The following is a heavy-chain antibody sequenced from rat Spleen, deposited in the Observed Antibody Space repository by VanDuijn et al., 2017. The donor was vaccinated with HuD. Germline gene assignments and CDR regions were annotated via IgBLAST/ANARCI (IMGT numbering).Heavy chain of an antibody. CDR2: INSAGST. CDR3: AKTTVAYYYVMDA. CDR1: FYSITRSYR. J-gene: IGHJ4*01. V-gene: IGHV3-3*01. Sequence: EVQLQESGPGLVKPSQSLSLTCSVTFYSITRSYRWSWVRKFPGNKLEWMGYINSAGSTNYNPSLKSRISVTRDTSKNQFFLQVNSVTTEDTATYYCAKTTVAYYYVMDAWGQGASVTVSS. D-gene: IGHD1-3*01.